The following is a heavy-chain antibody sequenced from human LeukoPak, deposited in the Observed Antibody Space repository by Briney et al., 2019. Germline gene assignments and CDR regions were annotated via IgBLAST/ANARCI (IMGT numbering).Heavy chain of an antibody. CDR2: VSGSGSST. CDR3: ARDCSGGSCYSQFGAFDI. V-gene: IGHV3-23*01. D-gene: IGHD2-15*01. Sequence: GGSLRLSCAASGFTFSRSAMSWVRQSPGRGLEWVSTVSGSGSSTYYADSVKGRFTISRDNSKNTLYLQMNSLRAEDTAVYYCARDCSGGSCYSQFGAFDIWGQGTMVTVSS. CDR1: GFTFSRSA. J-gene: IGHJ3*02.